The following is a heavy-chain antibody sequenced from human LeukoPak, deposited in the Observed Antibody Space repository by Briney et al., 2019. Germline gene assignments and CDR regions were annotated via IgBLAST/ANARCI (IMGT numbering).Heavy chain of an antibody. CDR2: VYRSGST. Sequence: SETLSLTCVVSGYPLSSGYHWGWIRQPPGEGLEWIGSVYRSGSTYYNPSLKSRVTISVDTSKNQISLKVRSVTAADTAVYYCARENWVFDYWGQAILVTVPS. CDR1: GYPLSSGYH. V-gene: IGHV4-38-2*02. J-gene: IGHJ4*02. CDR3: ARENWVFDY. D-gene: IGHD7-27*01.